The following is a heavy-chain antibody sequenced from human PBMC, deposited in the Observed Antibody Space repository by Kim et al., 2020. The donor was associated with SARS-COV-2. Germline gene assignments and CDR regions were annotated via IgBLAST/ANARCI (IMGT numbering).Heavy chain of an antibody. J-gene: IGHJ6*02. CDR3: GRDPRTVRGVVRGVKRYYYGMDV. V-gene: IGHV3-33*01. CDR2: IWYDGSNK. D-gene: IGHD3-10*01. CDR1: GFTFSSYG. Sequence: GGSLRLSCAASGFTFSSYGMHWVRQAPGKGLEWVAVIWYDGSNKYYADSVKGRFTISRDNSKNTLYLQMNSLRAEDTALYYCGRDPRTVRGVVRGVKRYYYGMDVWGQGTTVTVSS.